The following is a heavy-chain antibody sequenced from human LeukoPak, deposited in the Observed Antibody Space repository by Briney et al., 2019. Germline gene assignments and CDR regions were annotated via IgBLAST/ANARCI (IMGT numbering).Heavy chain of an antibody. V-gene: IGHV3-48*03. D-gene: IGHD4-17*01. CDR3: ARAEKTTVTTMRYMDV. Sequence: GGSLRLSCAASGFTFSSYEMNWVRQAPGKGLEWVSYISTTGSSIYYADSVKGRFTISRDNVKNLLYLQMNSLRAEDTAIYYCARAEKTTVTTMRYMDVWGKGTTVTVSS. CDR1: GFTFSSYE. CDR2: ISTTGSSI. J-gene: IGHJ6*03.